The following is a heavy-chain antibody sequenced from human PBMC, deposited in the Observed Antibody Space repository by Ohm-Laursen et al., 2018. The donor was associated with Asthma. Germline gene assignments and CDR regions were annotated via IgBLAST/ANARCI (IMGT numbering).Heavy chain of an antibody. CDR1: GFTFSSYA. Sequence: SSLRLSCTASGFTFSSYAMHWVRQAPGKGLEWVAVISYDGSNKYYADSVKGRFTISRDNSKNTLYLQMNSLRAEDTAVYYCARDRGLGATFDYWGQGTLVTVSS. J-gene: IGHJ4*02. V-gene: IGHV3-30-3*01. CDR3: ARDRGLGATFDY. D-gene: IGHD1-26*01. CDR2: ISYDGSNK.